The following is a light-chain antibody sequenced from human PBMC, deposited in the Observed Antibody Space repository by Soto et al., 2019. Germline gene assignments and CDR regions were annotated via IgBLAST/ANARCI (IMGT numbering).Light chain of an antibody. J-gene: IGKJ1*01. CDR3: QQYGSLSWT. CDR1: QSVSSNY. CDR2: GAS. Sequence: DIVLTQSPCTLSLSPGERATLSCRAIQSVSSNYLAWYQQKPGQAPRLLIHGASTRATGVPDRFSGSGSGTDFTLTISRLEPEDFAVYHCQQYGSLSWTFGQGTKVDIK. V-gene: IGKV3-20*01.